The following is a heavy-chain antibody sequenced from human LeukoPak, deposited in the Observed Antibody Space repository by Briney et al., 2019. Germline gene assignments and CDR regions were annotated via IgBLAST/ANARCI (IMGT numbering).Heavy chain of an antibody. D-gene: IGHD6-19*01. CDR1: RGSISSYY. Sequence: SETLSLTCTVSRGSISSYYWSWIRQPPGKGLEWMGYISYSVSTIYNPSLKSRVTISLDTSKNQVSLKLSSVTAADTAVYYCARVRGITVAGRGYWYFDLWGRGTLVTVSS. V-gene: IGHV4-59*01. J-gene: IGHJ2*01. CDR3: ARVRGITVAGRGYWYFDL. CDR2: ISYSVST.